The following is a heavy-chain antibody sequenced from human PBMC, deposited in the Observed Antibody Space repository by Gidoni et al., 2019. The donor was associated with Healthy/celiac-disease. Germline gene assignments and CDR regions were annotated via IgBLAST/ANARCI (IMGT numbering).Heavy chain of an antibody. CDR3: ARDYDILTVYQATYYYYYGMDV. D-gene: IGHD3-9*01. CDR2: INPTRGGT. J-gene: IGHJ6*02. Sequence: QVQLVQSGAEVKKPGASVKVSGKAAGYTFTGYYMHGVRQAPGHGLEWRGWINPTRGGTTYAQKFQGRVPMTRDTSISTAYMELSRLRSDDTAVYYCARDYDILTVYQATYYYYYGMDVWGQGTTVTVSS. CDR1: GYTFTGYY. V-gene: IGHV1-2*02.